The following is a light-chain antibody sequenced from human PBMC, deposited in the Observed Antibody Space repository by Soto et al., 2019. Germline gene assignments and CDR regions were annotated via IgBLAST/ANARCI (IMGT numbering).Light chain of an antibody. CDR1: QSVSSN. V-gene: IGKV3-15*01. Sequence: EIVMTQSPATLSVSPGERATLSCRASQSVSSNLAWYQQKPGQAPRLLIYGASTRATGIPARFSGSGSGTDFSLTIRGLKPEDFAVYYCQQYRMSPNTFGQRTRLETK. J-gene: IGKJ5*01. CDR2: GAS. CDR3: QQYRMSPNT.